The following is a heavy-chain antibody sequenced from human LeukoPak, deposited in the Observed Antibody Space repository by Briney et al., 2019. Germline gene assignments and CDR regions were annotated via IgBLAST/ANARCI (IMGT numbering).Heavy chain of an antibody. Sequence: ASVKVSCKASGYTFTGSYMPWVRQAPGQGLEWMGWINPNSGGTNYAQKFQGRVTMTRDTSIRTAYMELSRLRSDDTAVYYCARCLGGFGIVVVPAAKAYNWFDPWGQGTLVTVSS. J-gene: IGHJ5*02. CDR2: INPNSGGT. V-gene: IGHV1-2*02. D-gene: IGHD2-2*01. CDR1: GYTFTGSY. CDR3: ARCLGGFGIVVVPAAKAYNWFDP.